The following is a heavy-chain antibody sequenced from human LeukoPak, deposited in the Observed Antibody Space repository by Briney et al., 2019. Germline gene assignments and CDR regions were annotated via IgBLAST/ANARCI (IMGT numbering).Heavy chain of an antibody. CDR2: IPYDGSNK. D-gene: IGHD1-26*01. CDR1: GFTFSSYG. CDR3: AKDFFTHKGATYFDY. V-gene: IGHV3-30*02. J-gene: IGHJ4*02. Sequence: PGRSLRLSCAAFGFTFSSYGMYWVRQAPGKVLEWVAFIPYDGSNKYYADSVKGRFTISRDNSKNTLYLQMNSLRAEDTAVYYCAKDFFTHKGATYFDYWGQGTLVTVSS.